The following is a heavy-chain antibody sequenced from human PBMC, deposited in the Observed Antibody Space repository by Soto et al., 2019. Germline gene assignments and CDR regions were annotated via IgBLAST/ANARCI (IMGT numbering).Heavy chain of an antibody. CDR2: IWYDGSNE. CDR3: ARVGGMAVAGPNDPLDY. V-gene: IGHV3-33*01. CDR1: EFTFSSYG. D-gene: IGHD6-19*01. J-gene: IGHJ4*02. Sequence: QVQLVESGGGVVQPGRSLRLSCAASEFTFSSYGMHWVRQAPGKGLEWVAVIWYDGSNEYYADSVKGRFTISRDNSKNTLYWRRNRRKADDTAVYYCARVGGMAVAGPNDPLDYWGQGTLVTVAS.